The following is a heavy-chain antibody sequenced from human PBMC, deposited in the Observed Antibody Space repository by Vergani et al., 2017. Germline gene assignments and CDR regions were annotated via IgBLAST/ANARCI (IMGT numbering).Heavy chain of an antibody. D-gene: IGHD5-18*01. CDR1: GGSFSGYY. J-gene: IGHJ6*02. Sequence: QVQLQQWGAGLLKPSETLSLTCAVYGGSFSGYYWSWIRQPPGKGLEWIGEINHSGSTNYNPSLKSRVTISVDTSKNQFSLKLSSVTAADTAVYYWARTPGRQLWSYYGMDVWGQGTTVTVSS. V-gene: IGHV4-34*01. CDR3: ARTPGRQLWSYYGMDV. CDR2: INHSGST.